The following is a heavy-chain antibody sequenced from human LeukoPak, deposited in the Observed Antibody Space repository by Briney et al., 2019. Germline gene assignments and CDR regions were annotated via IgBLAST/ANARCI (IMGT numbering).Heavy chain of an antibody. CDR2: INGNGNST. J-gene: IGHJ4*02. CDR1: GFTFSNYG. D-gene: IGHD2-8*01. V-gene: IGHV3-23*05. CDR3: SKVAPWDHFHTNEHYTRFYLDS. Sequence: GGSLRLSCAASGFTFSNYGMSWVRQAPGKGLEWVALINGNGNSTHYADSLNGRFTLFIANSNKIVYLEMNILRVAVTAVYYCSKVAPWDHFHTNEHYTRFYLDSWGLGTLVTVSS.